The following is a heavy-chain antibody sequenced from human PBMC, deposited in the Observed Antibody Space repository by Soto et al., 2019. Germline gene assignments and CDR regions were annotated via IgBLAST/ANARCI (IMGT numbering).Heavy chain of an antibody. V-gene: IGHV4-39*01. D-gene: IGHD3-3*01. J-gene: IGHJ6*02. CDR3: ASITIFGVVIFPRYYYYGMDV. CDR2: IYYSGST. CDR1: GGSISSSSYY. Sequence: ASETLSLTCTVSGGSISSSSYYWGWIRQPPGKGLEWIGSIYYSGSTYYNPSLKSRVTISVDTSKNQFSLKLSSVTAADTAVYYCASITIFGVVIFPRYYYYGMDVWDQGTTVTVSS.